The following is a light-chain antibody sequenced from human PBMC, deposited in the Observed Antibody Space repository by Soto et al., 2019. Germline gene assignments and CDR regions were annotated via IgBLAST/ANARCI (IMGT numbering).Light chain of an antibody. CDR2: AAS. Sequence: LQMTQSPSSLSASVGDRVTITLRASQSISSYLNCYQQKPGKAPKLLIYAASSLQSGVPSRFSGSGSGTDFTLTISSLQPEDFATYYCQQYNTYSTFGQGTRLEIK. CDR3: QQYNTYST. V-gene: IGKV1-39*01. J-gene: IGKJ5*01. CDR1: QSISSY.